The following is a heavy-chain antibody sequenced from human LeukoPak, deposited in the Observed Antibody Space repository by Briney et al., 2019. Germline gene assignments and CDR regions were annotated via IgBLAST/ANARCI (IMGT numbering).Heavy chain of an antibody. D-gene: IGHD6-13*01. CDR2: IKQDGSEK. V-gene: IGHV3-7*01. J-gene: IGHJ4*02. CDR3: VKDPGYSSSWYFDY. CDR1: GFTFSSYW. Sequence: GGSLRLSCAASGFTFSSYWMSWVRQAPGKGLEWVANIKQDGSEKYYVDSVKGRFTISRDNSKNTLYLQMSSLRREDTAVYYCVKDPGYSSSWYFDYWGQGTLVTVSS.